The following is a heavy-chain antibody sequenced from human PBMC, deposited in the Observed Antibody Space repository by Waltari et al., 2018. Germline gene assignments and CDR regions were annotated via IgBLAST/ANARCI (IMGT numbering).Heavy chain of an antibody. CDR2: IYTSGST. CDR1: GGSISSYY. D-gene: IGHD3-3*01. Sequence: QVQLQESGPGLVKPSETLSLPCTVSGGSISSYYWSWIRPPPGKGLEWIGYIYTSGSTNYNPSLKSRVTISVDTSKNQFSLKLSSVTAADTAVYYCARGLEMATQVIFDYWGQGTLVTVSS. J-gene: IGHJ4*02. V-gene: IGHV4-4*09. CDR3: ARGLEMATQVIFDY.